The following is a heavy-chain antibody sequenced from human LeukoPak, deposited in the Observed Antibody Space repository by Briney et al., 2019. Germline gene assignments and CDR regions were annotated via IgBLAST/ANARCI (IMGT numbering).Heavy chain of an antibody. CDR2: ISGSGGST. CDR3: AREASAMVYFDY. CDR1: GFTFSSYA. J-gene: IGHJ4*02. Sequence: PGGSLRLSCAASGFTFSSYAMSWVRQAPGKGLEWVSAISGSGGSTYYADSVKGRFTISRGNAKNSLYLQMNSLRAEDTAVYYCAREASAMVYFDYWGQGTLVTVSS. D-gene: IGHD5-18*01. V-gene: IGHV3-23*01.